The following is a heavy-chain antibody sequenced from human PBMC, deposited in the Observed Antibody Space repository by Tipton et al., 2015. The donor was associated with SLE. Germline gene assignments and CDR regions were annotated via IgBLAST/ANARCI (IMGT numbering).Heavy chain of an antibody. D-gene: IGHD3-10*01. J-gene: IGHJ5*01. CDR2: IYFTGTT. CDR3: ARGGSWFDS. CDR1: GGSFTGYS. Sequence: TLSLTCAVNGGSFTGYSWNWFRQPPGKGLEWIGYIYFTGTTNYNPSLKSRVTISVDTSKNQFSLKLSSVTAADTALYYCARGGSWFDSWGQGTPVTVSS. V-gene: IGHV4-59*01.